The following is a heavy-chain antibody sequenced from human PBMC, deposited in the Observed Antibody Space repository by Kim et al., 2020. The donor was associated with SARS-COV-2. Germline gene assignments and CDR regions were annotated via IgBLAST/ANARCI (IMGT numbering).Heavy chain of an antibody. V-gene: IGHV6-1*01. Sequence: SQTLSLTCVISGDGVSSTSAAWNWIRQSPSGGLEWLGRTYYRSRWFNDFALSVKSRITINPDTSKNQFSLQLTSVTPEDTAVYYCARGRLTMVRGVVITYCGVDVWGQGTTVTVSS. CDR2: TYYRSRWFN. CDR1: GDGVSSTSAA. CDR3: ARGRLTMVRGVVITYCGVDV. D-gene: IGHD3-10*01. J-gene: IGHJ6*02.